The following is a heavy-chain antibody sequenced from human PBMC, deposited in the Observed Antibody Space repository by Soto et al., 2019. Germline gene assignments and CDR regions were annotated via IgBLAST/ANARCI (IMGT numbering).Heavy chain of an antibody. CDR3: ASTRPNYFEY. CDR1: GGSISSYY. J-gene: IGHJ4*02. V-gene: IGHV4-59*01. CDR2: IYYSGST. Sequence: SEILSLTCTVSGGSISSYYWSWIRQPPGKGLEWIGYIYYSGSTNYNPSLKSRVTISVDTSKNQFSLKLSSVTAADTAVYYCASTRPNYFEYRGQGTLVTVSS.